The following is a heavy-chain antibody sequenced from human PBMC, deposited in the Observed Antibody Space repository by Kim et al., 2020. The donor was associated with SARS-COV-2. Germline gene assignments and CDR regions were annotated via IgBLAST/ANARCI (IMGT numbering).Heavy chain of an antibody. J-gene: IGHJ4*02. D-gene: IGHD2-2*02. V-gene: IGHV1-69*13. CDR3: ARGGVVVPAAIRRYYFDY. CDR2: IIPIFGTA. CDR1: GGTFSSYA. Sequence: SVKVSCKASGGTFSSYAISWVRQAPGQGLEWMGGIIPIFGTANYAQKFQGRVTITADESTSTAYMELSSLRSEDTAVYYCARGGVVVPAAIRRYYFDYWGQGTLVTVSS.